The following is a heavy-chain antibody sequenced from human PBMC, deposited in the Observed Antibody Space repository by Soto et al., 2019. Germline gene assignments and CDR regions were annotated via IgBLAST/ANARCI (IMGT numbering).Heavy chain of an antibody. D-gene: IGHD3-22*01. CDR3: ARCYSSGLYNWFDP. CDR1: GGSISSGGYY. CDR2: IYYSGST. J-gene: IGHJ5*02. V-gene: IGHV4-31*03. Sequence: QVQLQESGPGLVKPSQTLSLTCTVSGGSISSGGYYWSWIRQHPGKGLEWIGYIYYSGSTYYNPSLKSRVTLSVETSKNQFSLKLSSVTAADTAVYYCARCYSSGLYNWFDPWGQGTLVTVSS.